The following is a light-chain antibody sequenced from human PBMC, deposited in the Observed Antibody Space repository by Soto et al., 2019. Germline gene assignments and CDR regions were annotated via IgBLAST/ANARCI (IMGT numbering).Light chain of an antibody. CDR3: QQYGSGPLT. CDR1: QSVSTSY. CDR2: GAS. V-gene: IGKV3-20*01. Sequence: EIVLTQSPGTLALSPGERATLSCRASQSVSTSYLAWYQQKPGQAHRLLIYGASSRATGIPDRFSGSGSGADFTLTISRLEPEDFAVYYCQQYGSGPLTFGGGTKVEIK. J-gene: IGKJ4*01.